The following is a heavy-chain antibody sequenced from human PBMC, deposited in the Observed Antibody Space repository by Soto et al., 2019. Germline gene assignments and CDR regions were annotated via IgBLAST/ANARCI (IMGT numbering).Heavy chain of an antibody. CDR1: GYTFTSYY. CDR3: ASAQDFWSGHNWFDP. D-gene: IGHD3-3*01. Sequence: QVQLVQSGAEVKKPGASVKVSCKASGYTFTSYYMHWVRQAPGQGLEWMGIINPSGGSTSYAQKFQGRVTMTRDTSTSTVYMELSSLRSEDTAVYYCASAQDFWSGHNWFDPWGQGTLVTVSS. J-gene: IGHJ5*02. V-gene: IGHV1-46*01. CDR2: INPSGGST.